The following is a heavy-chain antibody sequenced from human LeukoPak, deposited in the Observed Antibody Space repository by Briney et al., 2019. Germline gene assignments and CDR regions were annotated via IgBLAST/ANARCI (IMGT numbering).Heavy chain of an antibody. V-gene: IGHV3-13*01. Sequence: TGGSLRLSCAASGFTFSDYDMYWVRQSTGKGLEWVSAIGTAGDTYYPGSVKGRFTISRENAKNSLYLQMNSLRVGDTAVYYCVRGPYCSGGSCNGHFDYWGQGTLVTASS. CDR1: GFTFSDYD. CDR3: VRGPYCSGGSCNGHFDY. J-gene: IGHJ4*02. CDR2: IGTAGDT. D-gene: IGHD2-15*01.